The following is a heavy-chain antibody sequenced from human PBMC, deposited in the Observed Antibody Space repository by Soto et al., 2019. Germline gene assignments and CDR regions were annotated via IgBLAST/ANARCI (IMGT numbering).Heavy chain of an antibody. CDR3: AVAPYDSSGYYYFDY. Sequence: PSETLSLTCTVSGASISSYDWSWIRQAPGKGLEWIGYIYYSGSTSYNPSLKSRVTISVDTSKNQFSLKLSSVTAADTAVYYCAVAPYDSSGYYYFDYWGQGTLITVSS. J-gene: IGHJ4*02. CDR2: IYYSGST. D-gene: IGHD3-22*01. V-gene: IGHV4-59*01. CDR1: GASISSYD.